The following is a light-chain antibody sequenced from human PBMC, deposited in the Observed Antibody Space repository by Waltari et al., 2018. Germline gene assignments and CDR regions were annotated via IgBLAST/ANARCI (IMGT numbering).Light chain of an antibody. J-gene: IGKJ4*01. CDR3: QQRTNWPPT. V-gene: IGKV3-11*01. CDR2: AAS. CDR1: QSVSGY. Sequence: EIVLPQSPATLSLSPGERVTLSCRASQSVSGYLAWYQQKPGQAPRLLIYAASNRAIGIPARFSGSGSGTDFTLTISSLEPEDFAVYYCQQRTNWPPTFGGGTKVEIK.